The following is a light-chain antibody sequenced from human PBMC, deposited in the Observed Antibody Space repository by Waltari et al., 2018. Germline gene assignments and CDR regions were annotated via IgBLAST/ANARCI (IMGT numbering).Light chain of an antibody. CDR1: SSDVGGYKY. Sequence: QSALTQPASVSGSPGQSITIPCTGTSSDVGGYKYVSWYQQHPGKAPKLMIYGVSNRPSGVSNRFPGSKSGNTASLIISGLQAEDEADYYCSSYTSSSTRVFGTGTKVTVL. J-gene: IGLJ1*01. CDR3: SSYTSSSTRV. CDR2: GVS. V-gene: IGLV2-14*03.